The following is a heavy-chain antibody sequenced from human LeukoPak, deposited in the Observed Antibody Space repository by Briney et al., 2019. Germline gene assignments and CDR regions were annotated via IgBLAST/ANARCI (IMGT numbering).Heavy chain of an antibody. CDR1: GYTFTGYY. Sequence: ASVTVSCKASGYTFTGYYMHWVRQAPGQGLEWMGWINPNSGGTNYAQKLQGRVTMTRDTSISTAYMELSRLTSDDTAVYYCARSGSEGATNGYYWGQGTLVTVSS. CDR2: INPNSGGT. J-gene: IGHJ4*02. CDR3: ARSGSEGATNGYY. V-gene: IGHV1-2*02. D-gene: IGHD1-26*01.